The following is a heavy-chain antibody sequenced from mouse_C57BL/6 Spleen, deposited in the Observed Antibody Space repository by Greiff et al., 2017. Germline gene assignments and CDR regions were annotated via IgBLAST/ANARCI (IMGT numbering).Heavy chain of an antibody. CDR3: ASLWLREGYFDY. CDR2: IDPSDSDT. J-gene: IGHJ2*01. CDR1: GYTFTSYW. D-gene: IGHD2-2*01. V-gene: IGHV1-52*01. Sequence: QVQLQQPGAELVRPGSSVKLSCKASGYTFTSYWMHWVKQRPIQGLEWIGNIDPSDSDTHYNQKFKDKATLTVDKSSSTAYMQLSSLTSEDSAVYYCASLWLREGYFDYWGQGSTLTVSS.